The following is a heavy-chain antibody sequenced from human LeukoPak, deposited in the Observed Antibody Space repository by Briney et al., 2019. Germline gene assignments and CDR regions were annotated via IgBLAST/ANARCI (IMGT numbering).Heavy chain of an antibody. CDR1: GYTFTSYG. CDR3: ARTYYYDSSGYWVPPFMNYFDY. V-gene: IGHV1-18*01. CDR2: ISAYNGNT. Sequence: ASVKVSCKASGYTFTSYGISWVRQAPGQGLEWMGWISAYNGNTNYAQKLQGRVTMTTDTSTSTAYMELRSLRSDDTAVYYCARTYYYDSSGYWVPPFMNYFDYWGQGTLVTVSS. D-gene: IGHD3-22*01. J-gene: IGHJ4*02.